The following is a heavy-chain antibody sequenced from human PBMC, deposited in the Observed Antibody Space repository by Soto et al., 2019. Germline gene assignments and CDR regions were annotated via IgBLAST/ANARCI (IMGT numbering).Heavy chain of an antibody. CDR3: TTGSNEGY. D-gene: IGHD1-1*01. CDR2: IRTKPEGETT. CDR1: GFSFSSAW. Sequence: EVQLLESGGGLVKPGGSLRLSCAASGFSFSSAWMNWVRQAPGKGLERVGRIRTKPEGETTDYPAPVKGRFTISRDDSKTTLYLQMTSLKIEDTAVYYCTTGSNEGYWGQGTLVTVSS. J-gene: IGHJ4*02. V-gene: IGHV3-15*07.